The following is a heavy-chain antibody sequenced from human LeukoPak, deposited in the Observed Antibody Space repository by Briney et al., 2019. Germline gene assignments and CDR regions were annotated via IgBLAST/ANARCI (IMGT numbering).Heavy chain of an antibody. D-gene: IGHD2-2*01. CDR1: GFTFSSYE. CDR2: ISSSGSTI. Sequence: PGGSLRLSRAASGFTFSSYEMNWVRQAPGKGLEWVSYISSSGSTIYYADSVKGRFTISRDNAKNSLYLQMNSLRAEDTAVYYCARDAPGYSSSTSCYAPFDYWGQGTLVTVSS. CDR3: ARDAPGYSSSTSCYAPFDY. J-gene: IGHJ4*02. V-gene: IGHV3-48*03.